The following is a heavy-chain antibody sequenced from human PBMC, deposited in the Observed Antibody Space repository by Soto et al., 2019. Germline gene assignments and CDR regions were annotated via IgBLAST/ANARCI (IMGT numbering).Heavy chain of an antibody. V-gene: IGHV3-21*01. J-gene: IGHJ4*02. Sequence: GGSLRLSCAASGFTFSSYSMNWVRQAPGKGLEWVSSISSSSSYIYYADSVKGRFTISRDNAKNSLYLQMNSLRAEGTAVYYCAREVYYYDSSGPNADPYFDYWGQGTLVTVSS. D-gene: IGHD3-22*01. CDR3: AREVYYYDSSGPNADPYFDY. CDR2: ISSSSSYI. CDR1: GFTFSSYS.